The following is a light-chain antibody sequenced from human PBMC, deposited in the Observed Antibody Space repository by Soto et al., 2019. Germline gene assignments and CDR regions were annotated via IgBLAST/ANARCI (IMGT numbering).Light chain of an antibody. CDR1: QTLSNSF. V-gene: IGKV3-20*01. CDR3: QQYGTSEII. J-gene: IGKJ5*01. CDR2: DTS. Sequence: ESAFTNSPCTLSLSPGERATLSLRASQTLSNSFIAWYQHKPGQAPRLLVYDTSTRATGIPDRYSGSGSGTDFTLTISRLEPEDFAVFFCQQYGTSEIIFGQGTRLEIK.